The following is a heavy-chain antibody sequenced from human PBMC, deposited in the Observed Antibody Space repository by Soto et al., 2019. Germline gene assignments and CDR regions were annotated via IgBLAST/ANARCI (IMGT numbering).Heavy chain of an antibody. CDR3: AHSALSGSRYYFDF. J-gene: IGHJ4*02. V-gene: IGHV2-5*02. CDR1: GFSLNTRAVG. CDR2: ISWDDNK. D-gene: IGHD1-26*01. Sequence: QITLKESGPTLVKPTQPLTLTCSLSGFSLNTRAVGVGWIRHPPGKALEWLALISWDDNKRYRPSLESRLSIANDTSGNQVVLTMTNVDPLDTATYYCAHSALSGSRYYFDFWGLGTLVTVSS.